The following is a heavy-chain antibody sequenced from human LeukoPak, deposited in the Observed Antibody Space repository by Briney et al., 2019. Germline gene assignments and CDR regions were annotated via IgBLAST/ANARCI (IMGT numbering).Heavy chain of an antibody. D-gene: IGHD5-24*01. V-gene: IGHV4-38-2*02. J-gene: IGHJ5*01. Sequence: SETLSLTCGVSGYSISSGYYWGWIRQPPGTGLEWIGCVHSSGTAYYNPSLESRVSISVDTSNNHFSLKLTSMTATDTALYFCAREGDGYNFGSWGQGTLV. CDR2: VHSSGTA. CDR3: AREGDGYNFGS. CDR1: GYSISSGYY.